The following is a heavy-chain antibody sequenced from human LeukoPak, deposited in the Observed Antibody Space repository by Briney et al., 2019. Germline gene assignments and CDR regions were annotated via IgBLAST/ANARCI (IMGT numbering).Heavy chain of an antibody. D-gene: IGHD5-12*01. CDR1: GFTVSSNY. CDR2: IYSGGNT. J-gene: IGHJ4*02. CDR3: ARDEVATTLDY. V-gene: IGHV3-66*02. Sequence: GGSQRLSCAASGFTVSSNYMTWVRQAPGKGLEWVSVIYSGGNTYYADPVKGRFTISRDNSKNTLYLQMNSLRAEDTGVYYCARDEVATTLDYWGQGTLVTVSS.